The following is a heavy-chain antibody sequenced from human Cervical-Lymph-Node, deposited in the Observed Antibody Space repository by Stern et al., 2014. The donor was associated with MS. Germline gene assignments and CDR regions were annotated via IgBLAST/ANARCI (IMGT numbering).Heavy chain of an antibody. CDR3: TTSPCRRCSSTSCCH. CDR1: GFTFRNAW. D-gene: IGHD2-2*01. Sequence: EEQLVESGGGVVKPGGSLRLSCAASGFTFRNAWMSWVRQAPGKGLEWVGRIKSETDGGTTDYAAPVKGRFSISRDDSQTTLYLQMNSLTSEDTAVYYCTTSPCRRCSSTSCCHWGQGTLVSVSS. CDR2: IKSETDGGTT. J-gene: IGHJ4*02. V-gene: IGHV3-15*01.